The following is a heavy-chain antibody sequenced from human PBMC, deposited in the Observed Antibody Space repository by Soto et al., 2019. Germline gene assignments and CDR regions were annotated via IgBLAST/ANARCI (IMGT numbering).Heavy chain of an antibody. CDR2: IIPIFGTA. CDR3: ARTPVVGATTPGLSYGMDV. V-gene: IGHV1-69*13. Sequence: SVKVSCKASGGTFSSYAISWVRQAPGQGLEWMGGIIPIFGTANYAQKFQGRVTITADESTSTAYMELSSLRSEDTAVYYCARTPVVGATTPGLSYGMDVWGQGTTVTVSS. D-gene: IGHD1-26*01. J-gene: IGHJ6*02. CDR1: GGTFSSYA.